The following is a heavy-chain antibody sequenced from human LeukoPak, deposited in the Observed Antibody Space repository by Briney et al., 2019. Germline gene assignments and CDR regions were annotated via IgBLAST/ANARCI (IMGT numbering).Heavy chain of an antibody. CDR3: AKDLHYYDSSGYYFRPDY. Sequence: GGSLRLSCVASGFTVSTYAMSWVRQAPGKGLEWVAVISYDGSNKYYADSVKGRFTISRDNSKNTLYLQMNSLRAEDTAVYYCAKDLHYYDSSGYYFRPDYWGQGTLVTVSS. J-gene: IGHJ4*02. D-gene: IGHD3-22*01. CDR1: GFTVSTYA. V-gene: IGHV3-30*18. CDR2: ISYDGSNK.